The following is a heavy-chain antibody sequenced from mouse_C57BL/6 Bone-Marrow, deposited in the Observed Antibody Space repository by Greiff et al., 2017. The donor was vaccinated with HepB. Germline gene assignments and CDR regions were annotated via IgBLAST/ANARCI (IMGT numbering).Heavy chain of an antibody. Sequence: QVQLKESGPELVKPGASVKISCKASGYAFSSSWMNWVKQRPGKGLEWIGRIYPGDGDTNYNGKFKGKATLTADKSSSTAYMQLSSLTSEDSAVYFCARDSGAWFAYWGQGTLVTVSA. CDR1: GYAFSSSW. J-gene: IGHJ3*01. V-gene: IGHV1-82*01. CDR3: ARDSGAWFAY. CDR2: IYPGDGDT.